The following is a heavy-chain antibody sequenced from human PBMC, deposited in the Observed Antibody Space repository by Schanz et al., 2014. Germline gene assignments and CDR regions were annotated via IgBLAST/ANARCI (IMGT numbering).Heavy chain of an antibody. CDR1: GFTFSTHA. V-gene: IGHV3-23*01. Sequence: EMQLLESGGGLIQPGGSLRLSCAASGFTFSTHAMSWVRQAPGKGLEWVSSISGDHRNTFYADSVKGRFTISRDNSKNTLFLQMNSLRAEDTAVYDCARKVVATIGGYYDNWGQGTLVIVSS. CDR3: ARKVVATIGGYYDN. CDR2: ISGDHRNT. J-gene: IGHJ4*02. D-gene: IGHD5-12*01.